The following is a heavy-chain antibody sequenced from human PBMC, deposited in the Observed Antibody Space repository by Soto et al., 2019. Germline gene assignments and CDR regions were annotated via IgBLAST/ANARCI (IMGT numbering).Heavy chain of an antibody. CDR2: ISSSGSTR. CDR3: AGLGLLLDFDY. CDR1: GFTFSSYE. D-gene: IGHD2-15*01. V-gene: IGHV3-48*03. J-gene: IGHJ4*02. Sequence: GGSLRLSCAASGFTFSSYEMNWVRQAPGKGLEWVSYISSSGSTRYYADPVKGRFTISRDNAKNSLYLQMNSLRVEDTAVYYCAGLGLLLDFDYWGQGTLVTVSS.